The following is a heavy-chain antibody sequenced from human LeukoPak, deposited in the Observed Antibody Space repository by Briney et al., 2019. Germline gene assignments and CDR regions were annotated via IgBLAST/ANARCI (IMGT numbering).Heavy chain of an antibody. CDR2: IIPILGIA. Sequence: SVKVSCRATGGTFSSYTISWVRQAPGQGLEWMGRIIPILGIANYAQKFQGRVTITADKSTSTAYMELSSLRSEDTAVYYCARELDPNHTFATPLSSTYYDFWSGYLPPLYYYYMDVWGKGTTVTVSS. J-gene: IGHJ6*03. CDR3: ARELDPNHTFATPLSSTYYDFWSGYLPPLYYYYMDV. CDR1: GGTFSSYT. D-gene: IGHD3-3*01. V-gene: IGHV1-69*04.